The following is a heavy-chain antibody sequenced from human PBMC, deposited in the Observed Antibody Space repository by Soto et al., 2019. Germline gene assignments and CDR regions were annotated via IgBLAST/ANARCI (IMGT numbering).Heavy chain of an antibody. D-gene: IGHD3-22*01. J-gene: IGHJ6*02. Sequence: GGSLRLSCAASGFTFGSYWMTLVRRAPGKGQEWVANIKQDGSEKDYVDSVKGRFNISRDNAKNSLYLQMNSLRDEDTAVYYCARETFYYYDSSGYWGGMDVWGQGTTVTVSS. CDR3: ARETFYYYDSSGYWGGMDV. CDR1: GFTFGSYW. CDR2: IKQDGSEK. V-gene: IGHV3-7*01.